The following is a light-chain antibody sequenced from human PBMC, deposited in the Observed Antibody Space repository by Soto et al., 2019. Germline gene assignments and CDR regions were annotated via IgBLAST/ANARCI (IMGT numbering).Light chain of an antibody. CDR1: QSVSSSY. V-gene: IGKV3-20*01. J-gene: IGKJ2*01. CDR2: DVS. Sequence: EIVLTQSPGTLSLSPGERATLSCRSSQSVSSSYLAWYQQKPGQAPRLLIYDVSSRATGIPDRFSGSGSGTDFPLTISRLEPEDFAVYYCQQYVGSPGTFGQGTKLEIK. CDR3: QQYVGSPGT.